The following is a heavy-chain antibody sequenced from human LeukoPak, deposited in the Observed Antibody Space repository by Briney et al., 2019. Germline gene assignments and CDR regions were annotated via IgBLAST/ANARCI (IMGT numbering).Heavy chain of an antibody. CDR3: AKWVVVPITGVHYMDV. V-gene: IGHV3-7*01. Sequence: GGSLRLSCAASGFSFSSSWMTWVRQAPGKGLEGVANRKGDGSEKFYVDSVKGRFTISRDNTKNSLHLQMRSLRDEDAAVYYCAKWVVVPITGVHYMDVWGKGTTVTVSS. CDR2: RKGDGSEK. D-gene: IGHD1-20*01. CDR1: GFSFSSSW. J-gene: IGHJ6*03.